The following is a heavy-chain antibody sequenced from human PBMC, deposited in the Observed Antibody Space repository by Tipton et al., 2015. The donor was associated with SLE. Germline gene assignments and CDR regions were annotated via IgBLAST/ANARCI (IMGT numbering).Heavy chain of an antibody. D-gene: IGHD4-23*01. Sequence: TLSLTCTVSGGSLSSYYWSWIRQPPGKGLEWIGEINHSGSTDYNPSLKSRVTISVDTSKNQFSLKLSSVTAADTAVYYCARLPVVYYYYMDVWGKGTTATVSS. CDR3: ARLPVVYYYYMDV. CDR2: INHSGST. J-gene: IGHJ6*03. V-gene: IGHV4-34*01. CDR1: GGSLSSYY.